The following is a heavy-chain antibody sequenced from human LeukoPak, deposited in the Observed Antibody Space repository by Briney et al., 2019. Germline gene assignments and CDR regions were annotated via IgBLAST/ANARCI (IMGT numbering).Heavy chain of an antibody. D-gene: IGHD2-15*01. CDR3: AKGEAGYCSGGSCYILFWVDYYGMDV. J-gene: IGHJ6*02. CDR2: ISCDGSNK. Sequence: AGGSLRLSCAASGFTFSSYGMHWVRQAPGKGLEWVAVISCDGSNKYYADSVKGRFTISRDNSKNTLYLQMNSLRAEDTAVYYCAKGEAGYCSGGSCYILFWVDYYGMDVWGQGTTVTVSS. V-gene: IGHV3-30*18. CDR1: GFTFSSYG.